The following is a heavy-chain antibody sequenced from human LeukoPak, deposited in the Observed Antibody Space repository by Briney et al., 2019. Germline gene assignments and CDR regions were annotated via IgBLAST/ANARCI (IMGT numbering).Heavy chain of an antibody. D-gene: IGHD5-24*01. V-gene: IGHV3-66*01. J-gene: IGHJ6*02. CDR1: GFTGSSNY. Sequence: GGSLRLSCVASGFTGSSNYMSWVRETPGKGLEWVSIISGGVNTYYADSVKDRFTISRDNSKSTLYLQLKSLRAEDTAVYYCGSRDKGYYSVLDVWGQGTTVTVSS. CDR3: GSRDKGYYSVLDV. CDR2: ISGGVNT.